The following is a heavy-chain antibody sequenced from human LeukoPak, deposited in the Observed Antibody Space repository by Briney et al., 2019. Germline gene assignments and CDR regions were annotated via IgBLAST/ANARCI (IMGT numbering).Heavy chain of an antibody. CDR1: GYTFTGYY. V-gene: IGHV1-2*06. CDR2: INPNSGGT. Sequence: ASVKVSCKASGYTFTGYYMHWVRQAPGQGLEWIGRINPNSGGTNYAQKFQGRVTMTRDTSISTAYMELSRLRSDDTAVYYCARGYMGYYYDSRGWFDPWGQGTLVTVSS. CDR3: ARGYMGYYYDSRGWFDP. J-gene: IGHJ5*02. D-gene: IGHD3-22*01.